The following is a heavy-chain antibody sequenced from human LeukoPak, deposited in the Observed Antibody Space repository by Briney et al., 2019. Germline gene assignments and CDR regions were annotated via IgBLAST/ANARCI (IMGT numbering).Heavy chain of an antibody. J-gene: IGHJ6*03. CDR3: ARGKMVRGVITRTYYYYYMDV. CDR2: ISAYNGNT. D-gene: IGHD3-10*01. CDR1: GYTFTSYG. V-gene: IGHV1-18*01. Sequence: ASVKVSCKASGYTFTSYGISWVRQAPGQGLEWMGWISAYNGNTNYAQKLQGRVTMTTDTSTSTAYMELRSLRSDDTAVYYCARGKMVRGVITRTYYYYYMDVWGKGTRSPSP.